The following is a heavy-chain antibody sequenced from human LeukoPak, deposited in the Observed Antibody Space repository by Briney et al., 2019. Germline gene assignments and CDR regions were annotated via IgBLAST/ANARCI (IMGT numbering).Heavy chain of an antibody. Sequence: SLRLSCTGSRFTFGDYAMSWVRQAPGKGLEWVGFVRSKAYGGTTEYAASVQGRFTISRDDSKSIAYLQMNSLKTEDTAVYYCSRDGNFAFDYWGQGTLVTVSS. D-gene: IGHD1-7*01. CDR2: VRSKAYGGTT. J-gene: IGHJ4*02. CDR1: RFTFGDYA. V-gene: IGHV3-49*04. CDR3: SRDGNFAFDY.